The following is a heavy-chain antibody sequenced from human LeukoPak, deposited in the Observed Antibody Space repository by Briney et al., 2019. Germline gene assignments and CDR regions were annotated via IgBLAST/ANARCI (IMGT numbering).Heavy chain of an antibody. Sequence: EASVKVSCKASGYTFTSYAMNWVRQAPGQGLEWMGWINTNTGNPTYAQGFTGRFVFSLDTSVNTAYLQISSLKAEDTAVYCCARQLGEFSPHYYYYMDVWGKGTTVTISS. CDR2: INTNTGNP. D-gene: IGHD3-16*01. CDR1: GYTFTSYA. V-gene: IGHV7-4-1*02. CDR3: ARQLGEFSPHYYYYMDV. J-gene: IGHJ6*03.